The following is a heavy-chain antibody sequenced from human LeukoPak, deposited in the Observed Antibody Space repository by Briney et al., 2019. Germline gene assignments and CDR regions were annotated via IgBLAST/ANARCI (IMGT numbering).Heavy chain of an antibody. CDR1: GFSFSSYW. Sequence: GVSLRLSCAASGFSFSSYWMSWVRQAPGKGLEWVANIEGDGSERNYMDSVKGRFTISRDNAKNSLHLQMNSLRAEDTAVYYCVAGVGWLIDYWGQGTLVTVSS. V-gene: IGHV3-7*01. CDR3: VAGVGWLIDY. D-gene: IGHD6-19*01. J-gene: IGHJ4*02. CDR2: IEGDGSER.